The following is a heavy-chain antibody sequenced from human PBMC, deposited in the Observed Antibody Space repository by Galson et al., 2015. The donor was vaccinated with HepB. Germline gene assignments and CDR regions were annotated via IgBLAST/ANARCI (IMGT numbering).Heavy chain of an antibody. CDR3: ARAPQYINSWYPSDY. CDR1: GYDFTSYG. J-gene: IGHJ4*02. V-gene: IGHV1-18*04. Sequence: SVKVSCKASGYDFTSYGITWVRQAPGQGLEWMGWISGYNHNTNYAQKPQGRVTLTVDTSTSTASMDLRSLKLDDTAVYYCARAPQYINSWYPSDYWGQGTLVTVSS. D-gene: IGHD6-13*01. CDR2: ISGYNHNT.